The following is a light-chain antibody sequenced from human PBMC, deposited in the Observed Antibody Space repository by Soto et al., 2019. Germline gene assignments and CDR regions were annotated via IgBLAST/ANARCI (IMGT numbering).Light chain of an antibody. V-gene: IGLV2-14*01. J-gene: IGLJ3*02. CDR3: SSYTGSSTPV. CDR2: EVS. Sequence: QSALTQPASVSGSPGQSITISCTGTSSDVGGYNYDSWYQHHPGKAPKLMIYEVSNRPSGVSNRFSGSKSGNTASLTISGLQAEDEADSYCSSYTGSSTPVFGGGTKLTVL. CDR1: SSDVGGYNY.